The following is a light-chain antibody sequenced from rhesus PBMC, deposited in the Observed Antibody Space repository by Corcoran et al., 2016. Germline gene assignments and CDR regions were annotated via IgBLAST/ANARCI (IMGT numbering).Light chain of an antibody. Sequence: DIQLTQSPSSLSASVGDRVTITCRASQDISNYLAWYQQNSGKALKILIYDASNLQGGVPSRCSGSGSGTGFTLTISNLQPEDFATYYCQQRNSPPWTFGQGTKVQIK. CDR2: DAS. CDR1: QDISNY. J-gene: IGKJ1*01. V-gene: IGKV1-38*01. CDR3: QQRNSPPWT.